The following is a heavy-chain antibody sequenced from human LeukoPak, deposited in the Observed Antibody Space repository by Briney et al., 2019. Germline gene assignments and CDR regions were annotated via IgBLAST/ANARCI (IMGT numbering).Heavy chain of an antibody. CDR1: GYTFTGYY. CDR3: ARLHSGYEVF. V-gene: IGHV1-2*06. J-gene: IGHJ4*02. Sequence: GASVKVSCTASGYTFTGYYMHWVRQAPGQGLEWMGRINPNSGGTNYAQKFQGRVTMTRDTSISTACMELSRLRSDDTAVYYCARLHSGYEVFWGQGTLVTVSS. CDR2: INPNSGGT. D-gene: IGHD5-12*01.